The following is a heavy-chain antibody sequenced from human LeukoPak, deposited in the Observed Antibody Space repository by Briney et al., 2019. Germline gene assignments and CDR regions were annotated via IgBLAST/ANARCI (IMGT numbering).Heavy chain of an antibody. Sequence: ASVKVSCKASGYTFTAYYMHWVRQAPGQGLEWMGWINPNSGGTNYAQKFQGRVTLTRDTSISTAYMELSRLRPDDTAVYYCARDLDGNSFDYWGQGTRVTVSS. J-gene: IGHJ4*02. CDR1: GYTFTAYY. D-gene: IGHD4-23*01. CDR3: ARDLDGNSFDY. CDR2: INPNSGGT. V-gene: IGHV1-2*02.